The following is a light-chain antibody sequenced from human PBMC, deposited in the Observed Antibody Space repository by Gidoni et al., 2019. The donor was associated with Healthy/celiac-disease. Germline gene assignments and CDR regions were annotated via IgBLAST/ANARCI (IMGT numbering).Light chain of an antibody. Sequence: LTQPPSVSVSPGQTASITCSGAKLGDKYACWYQQKPGQSPVLVIYQDSKRPSGIPERFSGSNSGNTATLTISGTQAMDEADYYCQAWDSSTPYVFGTGTKVTVL. CDR1: KLGDKY. CDR2: QDS. CDR3: QAWDSSTPYV. J-gene: IGLJ1*01. V-gene: IGLV3-1*01.